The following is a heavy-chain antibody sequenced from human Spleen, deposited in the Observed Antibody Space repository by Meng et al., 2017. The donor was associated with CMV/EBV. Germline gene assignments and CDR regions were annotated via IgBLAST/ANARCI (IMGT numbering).Heavy chain of an antibody. V-gene: IGHV4-4*02. CDR3: AKDSRWRHNSNWNGLDA. Sequence: SETLSLTCAVSGGSISSSNWWSWVRQPPGKGLEWIGEIYHSGSTNYNPSLKSRVTISVDKSKNQFSLKLSSVTAADTAVYYCAKDSRWRHNSNWNGLDAWGLGTTVTVSS. D-gene: IGHD1-1*01. CDR1: GGSISSSNW. J-gene: IGHJ6*02. CDR2: IYHSGST.